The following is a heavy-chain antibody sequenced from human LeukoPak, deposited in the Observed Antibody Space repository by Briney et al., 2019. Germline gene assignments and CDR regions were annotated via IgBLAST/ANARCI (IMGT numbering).Heavy chain of an antibody. V-gene: IGHV3-48*04. J-gene: IGHJ2*01. Sequence: GGSLRLSCAASGFTFSSYSMNWVRQAPGKGLEWVSYITSSSSTIKYADSVKGRFTISRDNAKNSLYLQMNSLRAEDTAVYYCARETIVVVPAAFDLWGRGTLVTVSS. CDR1: GFTFSSYS. CDR2: ITSSSSTI. D-gene: IGHD2-2*01. CDR3: ARETIVVVPAAFDL.